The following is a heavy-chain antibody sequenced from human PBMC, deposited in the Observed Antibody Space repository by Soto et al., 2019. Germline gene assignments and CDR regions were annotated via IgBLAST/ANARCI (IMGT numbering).Heavy chain of an antibody. CDR3: ARKRYGDSTFEY. Sequence: QVQVVESGGGLVKPGGSLRISCAASGFTFSDYYMTWIRQAPGKGPEWVSHISSSGSSMSYADSVRGRFTISRDNAKKSLYLQMNSLRAEDTAVYFCARKRYGDSTFEYWGQGPRVTGSS. J-gene: IGHJ4*02. D-gene: IGHD4-17*01. V-gene: IGHV3-11*01. CDR1: GFTFSDYY. CDR2: ISSSGSSM.